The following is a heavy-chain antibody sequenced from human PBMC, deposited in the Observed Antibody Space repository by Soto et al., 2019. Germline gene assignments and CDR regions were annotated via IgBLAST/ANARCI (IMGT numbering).Heavy chain of an antibody. J-gene: IGHJ4*02. D-gene: IGHD3-10*01. CDR2: ISGGGDTT. V-gene: IGHV3-23*01. CDR3: AKGRGGSGSLNPRVDF. Sequence: EVQLLESGGGLVQPGGSLRLSCAASGFTFNNYAMSWVRQAPGTGLEWVSAISGGGDTTSYADSVKGRFTVSRDGSKNTLYLKMNSLRAEATAVYYCAKGRGGSGSLNPRVDFWGQGTLVTVSS. CDR1: GFTFNNYA.